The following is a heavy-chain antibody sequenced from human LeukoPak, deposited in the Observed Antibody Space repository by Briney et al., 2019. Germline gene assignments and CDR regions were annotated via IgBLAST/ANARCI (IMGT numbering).Heavy chain of an antibody. CDR3: ARVLHKPLCYYYYYMDV. CDR1: GFTFSSYW. D-gene: IGHD2/OR15-2a*01. Sequence: GGSLRLSCAASGFTFSSYWMRCVRQAPGKGREWVANIKQVGSEKYYVDSVKGRFTITRDNAKNSLYLQMNSLRAEDTAVYYCARVLHKPLCYYYYYMDVWGKGTTVTVSS. V-gene: IGHV3-7*01. J-gene: IGHJ6*03. CDR2: IKQVGSEK.